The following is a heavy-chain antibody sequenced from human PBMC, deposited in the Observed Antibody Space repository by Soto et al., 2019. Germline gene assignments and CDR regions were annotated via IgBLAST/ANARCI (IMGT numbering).Heavy chain of an antibody. D-gene: IGHD2-15*01. J-gene: IGHJ3*01. CDR1: GGSFSGYY. V-gene: IGHV4-34*01. Sequence: PSETLSLTCALYGGSFSGYYWSWIRQPPGKGLEWIGDINQSGSTNYNPSLKSRITISLDTSKNHFSLRLNSLTAADTAVYYCARGECSGGNCYFFDLWGQGTMVTVS. CDR2: INQSGST. CDR3: ARGECSGGNCYFFDL.